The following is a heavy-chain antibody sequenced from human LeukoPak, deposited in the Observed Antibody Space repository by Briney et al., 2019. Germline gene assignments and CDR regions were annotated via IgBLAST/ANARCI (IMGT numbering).Heavy chain of an antibody. V-gene: IGHV4-59*01. D-gene: IGHD4-17*01. CDR3: ARGRCWTVTTAFYYYYYMDV. Sequence: SETLSLTCTVSGGSISSYYSSWIRHPPAKGLEWIGYIYYSGSTNYNPSLKSRVTISVDTSKNQFSLKQSSVTAADTAVYYCARGRCWTVTTAFYYYYYMDVWGKGTTVTVSS. CDR1: GGSISSYY. J-gene: IGHJ6*03. CDR2: IYYSGST.